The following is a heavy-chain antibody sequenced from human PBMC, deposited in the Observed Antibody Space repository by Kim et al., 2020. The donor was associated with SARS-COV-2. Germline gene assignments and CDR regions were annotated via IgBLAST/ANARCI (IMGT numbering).Heavy chain of an antibody. CDR1: GFTFSSYS. D-gene: IGHD3-10*01. CDR3: AMGYASGNYDP. J-gene: IGHJ1*01. V-gene: IGHV3-48*01. Sequence: GGSLRLSCAASGFTFSSYSINWVRQAPGKGLEWVGYISSSSSTIYYADSVKGRFTISRDSAKISLYLQMNSLRAEDTVVYYCAMGYASGNYDPWGQGTLVTVSS. CDR2: ISSSSSTI.